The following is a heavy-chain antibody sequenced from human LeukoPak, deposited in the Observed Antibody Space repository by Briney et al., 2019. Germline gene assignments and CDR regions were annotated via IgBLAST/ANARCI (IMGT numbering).Heavy chain of an antibody. CDR2: IYPGDSGT. D-gene: IGHD5-18*01. CDR3: ARGRGYTYGYLENWFDP. J-gene: IGHJ5*02. Sequence: GESLKISCQGSGYSFTSYWIGWVRQMPGKGLEWMGIIYPGDSGTRYNPSFQGQVTISADKSISTAFLHWSSLKTSDTAIYYCARGRGYTYGYLENWFDPWGQGTLVTVSS. V-gene: IGHV5-51*01. CDR1: GYSFTSYW.